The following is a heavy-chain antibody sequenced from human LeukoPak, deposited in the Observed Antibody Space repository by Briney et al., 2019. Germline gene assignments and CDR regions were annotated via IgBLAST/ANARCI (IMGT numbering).Heavy chain of an antibody. Sequence: GGSLRLSCAASGYSMNWVRQAPGKGLEWVSYISSSSNAIYYADSVKGRLTIARDNAKNSLYLQMNSLRDEDTAVYYCARDSLYAFDIWGQGTMDTVSS. J-gene: IGHJ3*02. CDR2: ISSSSNAI. CDR3: ARDSLYAFDI. CDR1: GYS. V-gene: IGHV3-48*02.